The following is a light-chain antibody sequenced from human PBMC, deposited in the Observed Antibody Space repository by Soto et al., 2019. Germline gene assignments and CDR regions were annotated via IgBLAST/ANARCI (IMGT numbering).Light chain of an antibody. CDR2: GAS. J-gene: IGKJ1*01. V-gene: IGKV3-20*01. Sequence: EIVLTQSPATLSSFPGDRVTLSCRASQSVSSSYLAWYQQKPGQAPRLLIYGASSRATGIPDRFSGSGSGTEFTLTISSLQPDDFATYYCQQYNSSPWTFGQGTKVDI. CDR1: QSVSSSY. CDR3: QQYNSSPWT.